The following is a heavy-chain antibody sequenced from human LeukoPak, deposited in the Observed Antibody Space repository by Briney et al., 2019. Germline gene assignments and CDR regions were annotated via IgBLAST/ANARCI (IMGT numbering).Heavy chain of an antibody. Sequence: GASVKVSCKASGYTFTSYAMNWVRQAPGQGLEWMGWINTNTGNPTYAQGFTGRFVFSLDTSVSTAYLQISSLKAEDTAVYYCARDEYSSGWYEMDYWGQGTLVTVSS. D-gene: IGHD6-19*01. CDR1: GYTFTSYA. V-gene: IGHV7-4-1*02. CDR2: INTNTGNP. J-gene: IGHJ4*02. CDR3: ARDEYSSGWYEMDY.